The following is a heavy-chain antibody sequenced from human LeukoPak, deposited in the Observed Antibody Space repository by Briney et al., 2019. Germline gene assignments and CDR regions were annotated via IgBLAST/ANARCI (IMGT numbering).Heavy chain of an antibody. CDR2: ISSSGSTI. CDR1: GFTFSSYE. CDR3: ARDQYDILTGSLNYYGMDV. Sequence: GGSLRLSCAASGFTFSSYEMNWVRQAPGKGLEWVSYISSSGSTIYYADSVKGRFTISRDNAKNSLYLQMNSLRAEDTAVYYCARDQYDILTGSLNYYGMDVWGQGATVTVSS. D-gene: IGHD3-9*01. J-gene: IGHJ6*02. V-gene: IGHV3-48*03.